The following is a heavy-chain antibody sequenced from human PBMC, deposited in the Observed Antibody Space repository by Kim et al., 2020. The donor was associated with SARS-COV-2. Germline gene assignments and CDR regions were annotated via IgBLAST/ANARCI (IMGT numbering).Heavy chain of an antibody. CDR2: IIPIFGTA. J-gene: IGHJ4*02. CDR3: ARAVGSFLKAVAEYYFDY. D-gene: IGHD6-19*01. CDR1: GGTFSSYA. V-gene: IGHV1-69*13. Sequence: SVKVSCKASGGTFSSYAISWVRQAPGQGLEWMGGIIPIFGTANYAQKFQGRVTITADESTSTAYMELSSLRSEDTAVYYCARAVGSFLKAVAEYYFDYWGQGTLVTVSS.